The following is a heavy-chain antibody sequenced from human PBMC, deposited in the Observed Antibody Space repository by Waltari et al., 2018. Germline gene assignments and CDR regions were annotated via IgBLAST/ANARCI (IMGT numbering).Heavy chain of an antibody. J-gene: IGHJ4*02. D-gene: IGHD3-3*01. V-gene: IGHV4-34*01. CDR2: INHSGIT. CDR3: ARGLFRITIFGVVIPTPYFDY. Sequence: QVQLQQWGAGLLQPSETLSLTCAVYGGSFSGYYWSWFRQPPGTGLEWIGEINHSGITNDNPSLKSRVTISVDTSKNHFSLKLSSVTAADTAVYYCARGLFRITIFGVVIPTPYFDYWGQGTLVTVSS. CDR1: GGSFSGYY.